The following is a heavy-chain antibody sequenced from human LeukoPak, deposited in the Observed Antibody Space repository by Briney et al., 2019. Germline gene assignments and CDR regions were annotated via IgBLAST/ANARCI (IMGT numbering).Heavy chain of an antibody. CDR3: ASTHSSGRFCGY. Sequence: SQTLSLTCALSGDIFSNNSAAWHWIRQSPSRGLEWLVRTYYRSKWYNDYAVSVKSRITINPDTSKNQFSLQLSSVTPEDTAVYYCASTHSSGRFCGYWGQGTLVTVSS. J-gene: IGHJ4*02. CDR1: GDIFSNNSAA. V-gene: IGHV6-1*01. CDR2: TYYRSKWYN. D-gene: IGHD6-19*01.